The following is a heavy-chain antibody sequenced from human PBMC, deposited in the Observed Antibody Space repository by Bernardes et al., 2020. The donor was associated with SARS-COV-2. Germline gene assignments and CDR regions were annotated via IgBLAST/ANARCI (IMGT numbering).Heavy chain of an antibody. J-gene: IGHJ3*02. CDR3: ASLDCSSTSCSRADAFDI. CDR2: INWNGGST. V-gene: IGHV3-20*04. CDR1: GFTFDDYG. D-gene: IGHD2-2*01. Sequence: GGSLRLSCAASGFTFDDYGMSWVRQAPGKGLEWVSGINWNGGSTGYADSVKGRFTISRDNAKNSLYLQMNSLRAEDTALYYCASLDCSSTSCSRADAFDIWGQGTMVTVSS.